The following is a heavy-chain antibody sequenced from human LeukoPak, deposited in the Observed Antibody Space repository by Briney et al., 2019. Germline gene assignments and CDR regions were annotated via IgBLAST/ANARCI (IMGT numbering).Heavy chain of an antibody. Sequence: GGSLRLSCAASGFTFSDYYMSWIRQAPGKGLEWVSYISSSGSTIYYADSVKGRFTISRDNAKNSLYLQMNSLRAEDTAVYYCATFTILDYYMDVWGKGTTVTVSS. J-gene: IGHJ6*03. CDR2: ISSSGSTI. V-gene: IGHV3-11*04. D-gene: IGHD3-3*01. CDR3: ATFTILDYYMDV. CDR1: GFTFSDYY.